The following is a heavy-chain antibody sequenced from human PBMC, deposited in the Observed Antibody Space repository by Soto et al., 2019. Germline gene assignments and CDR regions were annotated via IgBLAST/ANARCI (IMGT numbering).Heavy chain of an antibody. CDR3: ARMATFGSLNWFDH. CDR1: GYSFTNND. D-gene: IGHD3-16*01. V-gene: IGHV1-8*01. Sequence: ASVKVSCTASGYSFTNNDVTWVRQATGQGLEWMGWMNPGSGDTGYAQKFQGRVTMTRDISIATAYMELSSLRSDDTAIYYCARMATFGSLNWFDHWGQGTLVTSPQ. CDR2: MNPGSGDT. J-gene: IGHJ5*02.